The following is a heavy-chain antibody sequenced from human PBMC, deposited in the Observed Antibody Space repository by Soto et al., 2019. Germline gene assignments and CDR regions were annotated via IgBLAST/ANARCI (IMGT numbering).Heavy chain of an antibody. J-gene: IGHJ5*02. CDR1: GYTFTSYY. CDR2: INPTGGSA. Sequence: QVQLVQSGAEVKKPGASVKVSCKASGYTFTSYYMHWLRQAPGQGLERMGIINPTGGSASYAQRFQGRVTMTRDTSTSTVYMELSSLTSEDTAIYFCARDRGWFDPWGQGTLVTVSS. CDR3: ARDRGWFDP. V-gene: IGHV1-46*01.